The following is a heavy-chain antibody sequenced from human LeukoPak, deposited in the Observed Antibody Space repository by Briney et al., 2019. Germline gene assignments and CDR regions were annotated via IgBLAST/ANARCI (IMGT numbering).Heavy chain of an antibody. V-gene: IGHV3-33*01. CDR1: GFTFSSYG. D-gene: IGHD2-15*01. CDR3: ARGGYCSGGKCFLRHPDY. J-gene: IGHJ4*02. CDR2: IWYDGSNK. Sequence: GGSLRLSCAASGFTFSSYGMHWVRQAPGKGLEWVAAIWYDGSNKYYADSLKGRFTISRDNAENSLYLQMNSLRDEDTAVYYCARGGYCSGGKCFLRHPDYWGQGTLVTVSS.